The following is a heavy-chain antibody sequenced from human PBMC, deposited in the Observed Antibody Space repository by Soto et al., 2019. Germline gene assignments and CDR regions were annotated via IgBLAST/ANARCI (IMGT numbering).Heavy chain of an antibody. D-gene: IGHD6-6*01. J-gene: IGHJ3*02. CDR3: ARGGFSSSSVGGAFDI. Sequence: GASVKVSCKASGYTFTGYYMHWVRQAPGQGLEWMGWINPNSGGTNYAQKFQGWVTMTRDTSISTAYMELSRLRSDDTAVYYCARGGFSSSSVGGAFDIWGQGTMVTVSS. CDR1: GYTFTGYY. V-gene: IGHV1-2*04. CDR2: INPNSGGT.